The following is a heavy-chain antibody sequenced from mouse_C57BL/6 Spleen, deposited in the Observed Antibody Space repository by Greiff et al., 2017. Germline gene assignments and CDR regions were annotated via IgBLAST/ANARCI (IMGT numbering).Heavy chain of an antibody. CDR1: GFSLTSYG. D-gene: IGHD2-1*01. Sequence: VQRVESGPGLVAPSQSLSITCPVSGFSLTSYGVDWVRQPPGKGLAWLGVRWGGGSTNYNSAPMSRLSISKDNSKSQVFLKMNSLQTDDTAMYYCAKRNLLGAMDYWGQGTSVTVSS. CDR2: RWGGGST. V-gene: IGHV2-9*01. J-gene: IGHJ4*01. CDR3: AKRNLLGAMDY.